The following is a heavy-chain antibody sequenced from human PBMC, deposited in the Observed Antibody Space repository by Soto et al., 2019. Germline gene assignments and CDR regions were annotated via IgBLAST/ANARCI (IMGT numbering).Heavy chain of an antibody. CDR3: AAGHFTIFGMVITAGALDI. V-gene: IGHV1-69*13. CDR1: GGTFSSYA. CDR2: IIPIFGTA. J-gene: IGHJ3*02. Sequence: ASVKVSCKASGGTFSSYAISWVRHAPGQGLEWMGGIIPIFGTANYAQKFQGRVTITADESTSTAYMELSSLRSEDTAVYYCAAGHFTIFGMVITAGALDIWGQGTMVTVSS. D-gene: IGHD3-3*01.